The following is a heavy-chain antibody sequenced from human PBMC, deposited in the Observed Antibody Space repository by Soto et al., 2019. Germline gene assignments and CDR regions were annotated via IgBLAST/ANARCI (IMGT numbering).Heavy chain of an antibody. CDR3: ASHITAGQLRSLCY. D-gene: IGHD3-10*01. CDR2: ISASGIST. CDR1: GVTVSIYA. Sequence: AWSLGRCCASSGVTVSIYAVSWFRRTPGKGLEWVSAISASGISTYYADSVKGRFTISRDNSKNTLYLQMNSLRADDTAVYYCASHITAGQLRSLCYWGQGTLVTVSS. V-gene: IGHV3-23*01. J-gene: IGHJ4*02.